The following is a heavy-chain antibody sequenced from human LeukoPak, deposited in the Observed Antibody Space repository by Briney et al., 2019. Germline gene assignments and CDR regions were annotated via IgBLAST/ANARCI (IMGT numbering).Heavy chain of an antibody. D-gene: IGHD1-26*01. V-gene: IGHV1-18*01. CDR2: ISAYNGNT. CDR3: ARVYSGSYYSFDY. CDR1: GYTFTSYG. Sequence: ASVKVSCKASGYTFTSYGISWVRQAPGQGLEWMGWISAYNGNTNYAQKLQGRVTMTTDTSTSTVYMELSSLRSEDTAVYYCARVYSGSYYSFDYWGQGTLVTVSS. J-gene: IGHJ4*02.